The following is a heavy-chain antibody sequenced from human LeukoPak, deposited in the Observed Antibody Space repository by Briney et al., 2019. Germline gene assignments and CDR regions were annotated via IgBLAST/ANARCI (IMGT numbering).Heavy chain of an antibody. J-gene: IGHJ5*02. D-gene: IGHD4-17*01. V-gene: IGHV1-8*01. CDR3: ARILDYGDYVWFDP. Sequence: ASVKVSCKASGYTFTSYDINWVRQATGQGLEWMAWMNPNSGNTGYAQKFQGRVTMTRNTSISTACMELSSLRSEDTAVYYCARILDYGDYVWFDPWGQGTLVTVSS. CDR2: MNPNSGNT. CDR1: GYTFTSYD.